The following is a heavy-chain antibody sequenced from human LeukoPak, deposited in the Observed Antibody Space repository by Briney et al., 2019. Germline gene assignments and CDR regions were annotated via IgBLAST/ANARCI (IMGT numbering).Heavy chain of an antibody. CDR1: GFTFSSYG. J-gene: IGHJ4*02. V-gene: IGHV3-30*18. CDR2: ISYVETDK. Sequence: GGSLRLSCVASGFTFSSYGMHWVRQAPGKGLEWVAVISYVETDKDYADSVRGRFTISRDNSQNTLYLQMNSLTTEDTAVYYCAKDEGYYSDSSGYYPLGYWGQGTLVTVSS. D-gene: IGHD3-22*01. CDR3: AKDEGYYSDSSGYYPLGY.